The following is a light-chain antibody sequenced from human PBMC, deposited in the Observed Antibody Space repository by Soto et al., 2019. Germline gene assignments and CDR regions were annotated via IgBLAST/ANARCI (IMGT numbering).Light chain of an antibody. J-gene: IGLJ2*01. CDR2: EVN. CDR1: SSDVGGYDF. CDR3: SSYTNSSPWI. V-gene: IGLV2-14*01. Sequence: QSVLTQPASVSGSPGQSITISCTGTSSDVGGYDFVSWYQQYPGKAPKLMIYEVNNRPSGVSNRFSGSKSGNTASLTISGLQAEDEADYYCSSYTNSSPWIFGGGTQLTVL.